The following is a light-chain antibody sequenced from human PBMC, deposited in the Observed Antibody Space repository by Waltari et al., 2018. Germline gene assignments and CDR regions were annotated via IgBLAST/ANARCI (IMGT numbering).Light chain of an antibody. CDR2: ELS. Sequence: SALTQPASVSASPGQSITISCTGTSSDVGGYNFVSWYQHHPGKAPQVIIFELSKRPSGVSNRFSGSKSGNTASLTISGLQAEDEANYYCCAYVGYSTWVFGGGTKLTVV. V-gene: IGLV2-23*02. J-gene: IGLJ3*02. CDR1: SSDVGGYNF. CDR3: CAYVGYSTWV.